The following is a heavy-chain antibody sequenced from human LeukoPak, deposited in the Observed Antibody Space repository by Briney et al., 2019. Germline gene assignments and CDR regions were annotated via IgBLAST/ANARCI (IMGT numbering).Heavy chain of an antibody. D-gene: IGHD2-2*01. CDR1: GGSISSYY. Sequence: SETLSLTCTVSGGSISSYYWSWIRQPAGKGLEWIGRIYTSGSTNYNPSLESRVTMSVDTSKNQFSLKLSSVTAANTAVYYCARGFVVVPAATYNWFDPWGQGTLVTVSS. J-gene: IGHJ5*02. CDR3: ARGFVVVPAATYNWFDP. V-gene: IGHV4-4*07. CDR2: IYTSGST.